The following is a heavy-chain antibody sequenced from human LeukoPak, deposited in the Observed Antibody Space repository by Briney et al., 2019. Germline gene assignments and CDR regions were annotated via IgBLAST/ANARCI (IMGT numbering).Heavy chain of an antibody. CDR2: INWNCGST. CDR3: ARGRKQQLDYYYYYMDV. D-gene: IGHD6-13*01. CDR1: GFTFDDYG. J-gene: IGHJ6*03. V-gene: IGHV3-20*04. Sequence: GGSLRLSCAASGFTFDDYGMSWVRQAPGKGLEWVSGINWNCGSTVYADSVKGRFTISRDNAKNSLYVQMNSLRAEDTAVYYCARGRKQQLDYYYYYMDVWGKGTTVTVSS.